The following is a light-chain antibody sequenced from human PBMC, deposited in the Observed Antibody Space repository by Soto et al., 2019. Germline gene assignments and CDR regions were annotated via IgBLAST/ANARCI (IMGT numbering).Light chain of an antibody. J-gene: IGLJ2*01. CDR3: SSYTSSSTRVL. CDR1: SSDVGGYKY. Sequence: QSVLTQPASESGSPGQSITISCTGTSSDVGGYKYVSWYQQHPGNAPKLMIYEVSNRPSGVSNRFSGSKFGNTASLTISGLQAEDEADYYCSSYTSSSTRVLFGGGIKLTVL. V-gene: IGLV2-14*01. CDR2: EVS.